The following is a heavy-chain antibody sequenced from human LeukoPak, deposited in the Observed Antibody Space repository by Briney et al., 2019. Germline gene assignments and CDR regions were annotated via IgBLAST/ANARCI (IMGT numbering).Heavy chain of an antibody. CDR1: GGSISSYY. Sequence: SETLSLTCTVSGGSISSYYWSWIRQPPGKGLEWIGYIYYSGSTNYNPSLKSRVTISVDTSENQFSLKLSSVTAADTAVYYCARGGRDGYRDYWGQGTLVTVSS. CDR3: ARGGRDGYRDY. D-gene: IGHD5-24*01. V-gene: IGHV4-59*01. CDR2: IYYSGST. J-gene: IGHJ4*02.